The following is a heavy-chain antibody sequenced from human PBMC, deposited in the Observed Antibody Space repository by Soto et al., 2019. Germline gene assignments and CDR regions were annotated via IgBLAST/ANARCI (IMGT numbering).Heavy chain of an antibody. Sequence: EVQLVESGGGLVQPGGSLRLSCAASGFTFSSYWMSWVRQAPGKRLEWVANIKQDGSEKYYVDSVKGRFTISRDNAKNSLYLQMNSLRAEDTAVYYCARSPRYSGSYGRGWYDPWGQGTLVTVSS. CDR2: IKQDGSEK. V-gene: IGHV3-7*05. J-gene: IGHJ5*02. CDR1: GFTFSSYW. D-gene: IGHD1-26*01. CDR3: ARSPRYSGSYGRGWYDP.